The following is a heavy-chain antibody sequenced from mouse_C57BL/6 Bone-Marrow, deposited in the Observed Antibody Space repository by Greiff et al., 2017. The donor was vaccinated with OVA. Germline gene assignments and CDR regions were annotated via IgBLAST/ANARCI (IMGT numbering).Heavy chain of an antibody. V-gene: IGHV5-17*01. CDR2: ISSGSSTI. CDR3: ARDGNYGWYFDV. CDR1: GFTFSDYG. Sequence: EVMLVESGGGLVKPGGSLKLSCAASGFTFSDYGMHWVRQAPEKGLEWVAYISSGSSTIYYADTVKGRFTISRDNAKNTLFLQMTSLRSEDTAMYYCARDGNYGWYFDVWGTGTTVTVSS. J-gene: IGHJ1*03. D-gene: IGHD2-1*01.